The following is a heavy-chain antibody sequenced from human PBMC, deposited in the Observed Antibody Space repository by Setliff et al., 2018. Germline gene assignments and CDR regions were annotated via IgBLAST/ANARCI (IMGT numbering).Heavy chain of an antibody. Sequence: SETLSLTCAVSGGAISGSNNYWGWIRQPPGKGLEWIGSIYYSGTPNYNPSLQSRVTISVDTSKNEFSLQLSSVTAADTAVYYCARHRDGSFLDAPFDYWGQGARVTVS. CDR2: IYYSGTP. CDR1: GGAISGSNNY. J-gene: IGHJ4*02. V-gene: IGHV4-39*01. CDR3: ARHRDGSFLDAPFDY. D-gene: IGHD6-13*01.